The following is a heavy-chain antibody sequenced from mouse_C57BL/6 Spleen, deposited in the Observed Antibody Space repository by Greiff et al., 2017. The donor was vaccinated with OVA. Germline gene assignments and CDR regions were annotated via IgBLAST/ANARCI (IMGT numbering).Heavy chain of an antibody. J-gene: IGHJ4*01. CDR3: AIIVTTVVATRAMDY. CDR2: IDPSDSYT. Sequence: VQLQQPGAELVKPGASVKLSCKASGYTFTSYWMQWVKQRPGQGLEWIGEIDPSDSYTNYNQKFKGKATLTVDTSSSTAYMQLSSLTSEDSAVYYCAIIVTTVVATRAMDYWGQGTSVTVSS. V-gene: IGHV1-50*01. D-gene: IGHD1-1*01. CDR1: GYTFTSYW.